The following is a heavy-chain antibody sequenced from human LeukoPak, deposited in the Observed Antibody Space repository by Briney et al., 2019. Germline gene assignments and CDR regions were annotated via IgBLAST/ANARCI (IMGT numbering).Heavy chain of an antibody. CDR2: INHSGST. J-gene: IGHJ5*02. CDR3: ARAPPLAGVLRFLEWPPRWFDP. V-gene: IGHV4-34*01. Sequence: SETLSLTCAVDGGSFSGYYWSWIRQPPGKGLEWIGEINHSGSTNYNPSLKSRVTISVDTSKNQFSLKLSSVTAADTAVYYCARAPPLAGVLRFLEWPPRWFDPWGQGTLVTVSS. D-gene: IGHD3-3*01. CDR1: GGSFSGYY.